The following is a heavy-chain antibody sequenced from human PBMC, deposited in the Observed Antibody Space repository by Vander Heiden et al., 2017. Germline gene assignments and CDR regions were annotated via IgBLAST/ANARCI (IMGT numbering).Heavy chain of an antibody. D-gene: IGHD2-21*02. V-gene: IGHV3-30-3*01. J-gene: IGHJ2*01. CDR2: LSFDGRHE. Sequence: QVQLEESGGGVAQPGRPLRLSCAVPGSTFSDYSMHWVRQAPGKGLEWVAVLSFDGRHEYYGDSVKGRFTISTDSSKTTLYLQMNSLRAEDTALYYCARDAYCGGNCYINWYFDLWGRGTLVTVSS. CDR3: ARDAYCGGNCYINWYFDL. CDR1: GSTFSDYS.